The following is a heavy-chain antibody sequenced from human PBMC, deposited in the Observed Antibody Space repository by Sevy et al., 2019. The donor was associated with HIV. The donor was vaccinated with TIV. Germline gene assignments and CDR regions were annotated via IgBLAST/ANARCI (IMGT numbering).Heavy chain of an antibody. CDR1: GFRFNDYA. D-gene: IGHD2-2*01. CDR2: ISYDASEE. Sequence: GGSLRLSCEASGFRFNDYAIYWVRQAPGMGLDWVAVISYDASEEYYSDSVRGRFTLSRDKSTNTVHLQMTSLRAEDTAVYYCAKVDVVVPVADYGMDVWGQGTTVTVSS. J-gene: IGHJ6*02. CDR3: AKVDVVVPVADYGMDV. V-gene: IGHV3-30*04.